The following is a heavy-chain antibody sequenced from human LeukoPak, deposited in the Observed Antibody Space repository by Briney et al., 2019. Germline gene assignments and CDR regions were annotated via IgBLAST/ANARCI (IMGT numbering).Heavy chain of an antibody. Sequence: GGSLRLSCATSRFTFSDHHMDWVRQAPGKGLERVGRSMDKANSYSTEYATSVKGRFTISRDDSKNSLYLQMNGLRTEDTAVYYCVSYYLGYWGQGTLVTVSS. D-gene: IGHD2/OR15-2a*01. CDR3: VSYYLGY. J-gene: IGHJ4*02. CDR2: SMDKANSYST. V-gene: IGHV3-72*01. CDR1: RFTFSDHH.